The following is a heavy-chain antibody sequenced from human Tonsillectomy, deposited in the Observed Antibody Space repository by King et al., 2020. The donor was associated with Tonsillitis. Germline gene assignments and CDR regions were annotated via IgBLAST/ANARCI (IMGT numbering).Heavy chain of an antibody. V-gene: IGHV6-1*01. Sequence: VQLQQSGPGLEKPSQPLSLTCAISGDSVSSNSAAWNWIRQYPSRGLEWLGMTYYRSKWYNDYAVSVKSRITINPDTSKNQFSLQLNSVTPEDTAVYYCAREDIAAAGCAVDYWGQGTLVTVSS. CDR1: GDSVSSNSAA. J-gene: IGHJ4*02. CDR3: AREDIAAAGCAVDY. CDR2: TYYRSKWYN. D-gene: IGHD6-13*01.